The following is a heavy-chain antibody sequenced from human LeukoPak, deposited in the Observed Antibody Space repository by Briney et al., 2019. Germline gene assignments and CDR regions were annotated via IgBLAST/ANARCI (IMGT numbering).Heavy chain of an antibody. CDR3: ARAYYYDSSGYYRADAFDI. CDR1: RGSISSYY. V-gene: IGHV4-59*01. J-gene: IGHJ3*02. CDR2: ISYSGST. D-gene: IGHD3-22*01. Sequence: SETLSLTCTVSRGSISSYYLSWIRQPPGKGLEWIGYISYSGSTNSNPSLKSRVTISVDTSKNQFSLKLSSVTAADTAVYDCARAYYYDSSGYYRADAFDIWGQGTRVTVSS.